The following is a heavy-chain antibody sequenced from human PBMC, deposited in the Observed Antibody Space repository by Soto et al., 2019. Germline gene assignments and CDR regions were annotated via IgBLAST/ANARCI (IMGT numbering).Heavy chain of an antibody. Sequence: EVQLVESGGGLIQPGGSLRLSCAASGFTVSSNYMSWVRQAPGKGLEWGSVIYSGGSTYYADSVKGRFTISRDNSKNTLYLQMNSLRAEDTAVYYCARDSGGYSYGTLGYWGQGTLVTVSS. CDR3: ARDSGGYSYGTLGY. J-gene: IGHJ4*02. CDR2: IYSGGST. V-gene: IGHV3-53*01. D-gene: IGHD5-18*01. CDR1: GFTVSSNY.